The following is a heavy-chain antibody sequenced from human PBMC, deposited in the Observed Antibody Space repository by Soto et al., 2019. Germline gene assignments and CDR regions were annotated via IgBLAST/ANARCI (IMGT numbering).Heavy chain of an antibody. J-gene: IGHJ1*01. Sequence: QVQLVESGGGVVQPGRSLRLSCAASGFTFSSYGMHWVRQAPGKGLEWVAVIWYDGSNKYYADSVKGRFTISRDNSKNTLYLQMNSLRAEDTAVYYCARGRRIAVAGTSAGYFQHWGQGTLVTVSS. CDR3: ARGRRIAVAGTSAGYFQH. V-gene: IGHV3-33*01. D-gene: IGHD6-19*01. CDR1: GFTFSSYG. CDR2: IWYDGSNK.